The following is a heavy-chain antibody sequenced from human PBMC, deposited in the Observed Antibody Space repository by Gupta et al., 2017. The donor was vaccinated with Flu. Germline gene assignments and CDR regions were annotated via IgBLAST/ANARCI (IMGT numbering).Heavy chain of an antibody. J-gene: IGHJ6*03. Sequence: QLQLQESGPGLVESSESSSLLCSVPGASPTAPGYWAWVRQTPGKGLEWLGSISHRGSAAYNPSRESRVTMSVDTSKNQFYLKVKPVTAADAAIYYCASLLGADYMNVWGNGTTV. CDR2: ISHRGSA. CDR1: GASPTAPGY. V-gene: IGHV4-39*05. CDR3: ASLLGADYMNV. D-gene: IGHD3-16*01.